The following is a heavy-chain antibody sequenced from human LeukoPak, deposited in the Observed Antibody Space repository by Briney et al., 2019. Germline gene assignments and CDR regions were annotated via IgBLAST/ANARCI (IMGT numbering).Heavy chain of an antibody. J-gene: IGHJ4*02. D-gene: IGHD4-17*01. V-gene: IGHV3-7*01. Sequence: GGSLRLSCAASGFTFSSYAMSWVRQAPGKGLEWVANIKQDGSEKYYVDSVKGRFTISRDNAKNSLYLQMNSLRAEDTAVYYCAREQMDGDYFYSVDYWGQGTLVTVSS. CDR1: GFTFSSYA. CDR3: AREQMDGDYFYSVDY. CDR2: IKQDGSEK.